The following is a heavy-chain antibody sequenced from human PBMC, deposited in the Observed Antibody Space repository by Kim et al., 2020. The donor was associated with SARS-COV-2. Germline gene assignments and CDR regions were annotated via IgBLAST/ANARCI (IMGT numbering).Heavy chain of an antibody. Sequence: LKSRVTISVDTSKNQFSLKLSSVAAADTAVYYWARDKTVTTFYYYYGMDVWGQGTTVTVSS. CDR3: ARDKTVTTFYYYYGMDV. J-gene: IGHJ6*02. V-gene: IGHV4-34*01. D-gene: IGHD4-17*01.